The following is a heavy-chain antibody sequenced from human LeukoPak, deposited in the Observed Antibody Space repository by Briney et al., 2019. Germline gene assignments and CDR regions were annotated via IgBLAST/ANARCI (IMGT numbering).Heavy chain of an antibody. D-gene: IGHD5-12*01. CDR3: ARVEATTTDY. CDR2: ISSSSSYI. Sequence: GGSLRLSCAASGFTFSSYSMNWVRQAPGKGLEWVSSISSSSSYIYYADSVKGRLTISRDNAKNSLYLQMNSLRAEDTAVYYCARVEATTTDYWGQGTLVTVSS. V-gene: IGHV3-21*01. J-gene: IGHJ4*02. CDR1: GFTFSSYS.